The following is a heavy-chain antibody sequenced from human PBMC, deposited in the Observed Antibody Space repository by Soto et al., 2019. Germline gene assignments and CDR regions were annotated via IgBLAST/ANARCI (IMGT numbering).Heavy chain of an antibody. CDR1: GFTFSIYA. D-gene: IGHD6-13*01. CDR2: ISGAPWKGLVWVAGITGATT. J-gene: IGHJ4*02. CDR3: AKPGYSSSWYRNFDY. Sequence: GGSLRLSCAASGFTFSIYAMIWVRQAPGKGLEWVAGISGAPWKGLVWVAGITGATTYYSDSVRGRFTISRDNSKSTLYLQMDSLRPVDTAVYYCAKPGYSSSWYRNFDYWGQGTMVTVSS. V-gene: IGHV3-23*01.